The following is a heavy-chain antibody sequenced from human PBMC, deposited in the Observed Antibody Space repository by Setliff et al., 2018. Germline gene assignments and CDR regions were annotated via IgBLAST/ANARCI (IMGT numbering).Heavy chain of an antibody. CDR2: IYYSGST. V-gene: IGHV4-39*01. CDR3: TVYNTGSSKDHY. J-gene: IGHJ4*02. Sequence: SETLSLTCTVSGGSISSDTYYWGWIRQPPGKGLEWIGSIYYSGSTYYNPSLKSRVTISVDTSKNQFSLKLSSVTAADTALYYCTVYNTGSSKDHYWGQGTPVTVSS. D-gene: IGHD2-8*02. CDR1: GGSISSDTYY.